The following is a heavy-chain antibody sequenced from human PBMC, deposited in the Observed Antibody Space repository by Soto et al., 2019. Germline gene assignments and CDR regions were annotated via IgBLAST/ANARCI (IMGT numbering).Heavy chain of an antibody. CDR1: GFTVSNYA. V-gene: IGHV3-23*01. CDR3: TRDLSNFGYGMDV. D-gene: IGHD3-3*01. CDR2: ISGSGGTT. J-gene: IGHJ6*02. Sequence: GGSLRLSCVASGFTVSNYAMSWVRQAPGKGLEWVSGISGSGGTTYYADSVKGRFTISRDNSKNTLFLQMNSLRAGDTAVYYCTRDLSNFGYGMDVWGQGTTVTVSS.